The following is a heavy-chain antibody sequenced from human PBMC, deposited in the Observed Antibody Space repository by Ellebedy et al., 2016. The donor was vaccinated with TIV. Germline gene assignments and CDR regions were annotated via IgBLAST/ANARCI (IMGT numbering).Heavy chain of an antibody. CDR3: AKFWRDGV. CDR2: ISSTSSYI. J-gene: IGHJ6*02. D-gene: IGHD3-3*01. Sequence: GGSLRLXXAGSGFSFRSYSMNWVRQAPGKGLEWVSSISSTSSYIYYADSVRGRFTISRDNAKNSLYLQMNSLRTEDTAVYYCAKFWRDGVWGQGTTVTVSS. V-gene: IGHV3-21*01. CDR1: GFSFRSYS.